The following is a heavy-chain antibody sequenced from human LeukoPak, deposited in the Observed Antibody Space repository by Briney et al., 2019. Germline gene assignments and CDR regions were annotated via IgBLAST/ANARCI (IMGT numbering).Heavy chain of an antibody. V-gene: IGHV4-34*01. CDR2: INHSGST. CDR3: ARSWIQLWESYYFDY. D-gene: IGHD5-18*01. CDR1: GGSFSGYY. J-gene: IGHJ4*02. Sequence: SETLSLTCAVYGGSFSGYYWSWLRQPPGKGLEWIGEINHSGSTNYNPSLKSRVTISVDTSKNQFSLKLSSVTAADTAVYYCARSWIQLWESYYFDYWGQGTLVTVSS.